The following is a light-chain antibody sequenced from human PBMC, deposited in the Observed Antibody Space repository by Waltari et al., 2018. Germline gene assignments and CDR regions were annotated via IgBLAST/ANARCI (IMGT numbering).Light chain of an antibody. J-gene: IGKJ2*01. V-gene: IGKV1-5*03. Sequence: DIQMTQSPSSLSASVGDRVTITCRASQSISNWLAWYQQKPGKAPILLIYKASILKSGVPSRFSGSGSGTQFTLTISSLQHGDFATYYCQQYNTYSSFGQGTKLEIK. CDR1: QSISNW. CDR2: KAS. CDR3: QQYNTYSS.